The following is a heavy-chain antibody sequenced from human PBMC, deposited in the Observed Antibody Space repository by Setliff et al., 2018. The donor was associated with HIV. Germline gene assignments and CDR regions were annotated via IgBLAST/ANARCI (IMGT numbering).Heavy chain of an antibody. D-gene: IGHD5-12*01. CDR2: INTHSGYT. CDR3: ARGKTWLRFLDY. V-gene: IGHV1-3*04. J-gene: IGHJ4*02. Sequence: GASVKVSCKASGYTFTSYAMHWVRQAPGQRLEWMGWINTHSGYTNYAQNVQGRVTVTMDTSTSTAYMELRSLKSDDTAVYYCARGKTWLRFLDYWGQGTLVTVSS. CDR1: GYTFTSYA.